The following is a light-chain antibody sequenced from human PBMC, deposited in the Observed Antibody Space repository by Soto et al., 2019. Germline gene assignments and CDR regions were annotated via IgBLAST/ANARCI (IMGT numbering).Light chain of an antibody. V-gene: IGKV3-15*01. CDR2: VAS. CDR1: QSVNSN. CDR3: QQYNVWPLA. Sequence: EIVMTQSPVTLSVSPGDRATLSCRASQSVNSNLAWYQQKPGQTPKLLIYVASTRATGTPARVSGSGSGSEFTLTISSLQSEDFAVYYCQQYNVWPLAFGGGTKVEFK. J-gene: IGKJ4*01.